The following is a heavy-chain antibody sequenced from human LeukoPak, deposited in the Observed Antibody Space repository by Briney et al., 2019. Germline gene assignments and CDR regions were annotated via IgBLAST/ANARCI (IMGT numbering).Heavy chain of an antibody. Sequence: PGGSLRLSCATSGFVFEDYAMHWVRQSPGKGLEWVSSIDWNSGRMTYADSVKGRFTISRDNAKNSLYLQMNSLRAEDTALYYCARGLHYYDSSGYGVFDHWGQGTLVTVSS. J-gene: IGHJ4*02. CDR2: IDWNSGRM. CDR3: ARGLHYYDSSGYGVFDH. V-gene: IGHV3-9*01. CDR1: GFVFEDYA. D-gene: IGHD3-22*01.